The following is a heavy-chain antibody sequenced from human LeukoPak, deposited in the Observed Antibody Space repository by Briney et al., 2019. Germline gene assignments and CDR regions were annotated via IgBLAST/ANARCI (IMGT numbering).Heavy chain of an antibody. V-gene: IGHV4-61*02. CDR3: AREYGI. CDR2: IYTSGST. J-gene: IGHJ3*02. D-gene: IGHD2-8*01. CDR1: GGSISSGNFY. Sequence: SETLSLTCTVSGGSISSGNFYWSWIRPPAGKGLEWNGLIYTSGSTNYNPSLKSRVTISVDTSINQFSLNLSSVTAADTAVYYCAREYGIWGQGTMVTVSS.